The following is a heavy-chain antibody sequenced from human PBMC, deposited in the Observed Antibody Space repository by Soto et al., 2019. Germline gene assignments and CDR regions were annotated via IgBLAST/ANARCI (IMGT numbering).Heavy chain of an antibody. Sequence: QVQLVESGGGVVQPGRSLRLSCAASGFTFSSYGMHWVRQAPGKGLEWVAVISYDGSNKYYADSVKGRFTISRDNSKNTLYLQMNSLRAEDTAVYYCANGILVVVGGYFDYWGQGTLVTVSS. CDR3: ANGILVVVGGYFDY. CDR2: ISYDGSNK. J-gene: IGHJ4*02. D-gene: IGHD2-15*01. V-gene: IGHV3-30*18. CDR1: GFTFSSYG.